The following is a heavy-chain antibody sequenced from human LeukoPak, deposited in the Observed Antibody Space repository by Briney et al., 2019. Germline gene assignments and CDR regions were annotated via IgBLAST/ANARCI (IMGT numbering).Heavy chain of an antibody. V-gene: IGHV4-59*01. D-gene: IGHD3-10*01. CDR3: AIGFDAFDI. Sequence: SETLSLTCTVSGGSISSYYWSWIRQPPGKGLEWIGYIYYSGSTNYNPSLRSRVTISVDTSKNQFSLKLSSVTAADTSVYYCAIGFDAFDIWGQGTMVTVSS. CDR2: IYYSGST. CDR1: GGSISSYY. J-gene: IGHJ3*02.